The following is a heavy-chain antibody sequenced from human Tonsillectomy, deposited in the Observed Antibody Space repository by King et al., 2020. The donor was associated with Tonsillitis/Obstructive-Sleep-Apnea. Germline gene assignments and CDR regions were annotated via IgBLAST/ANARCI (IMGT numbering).Heavy chain of an antibody. Sequence: QLVQSGGGVVQPGRALRLSCSASGFTFSSYGMHLVRQAPGKGLEWVAVIWYDGSNKYYAEPVKVRFTISIENSKNTLDLQMNSLVAEDTAVYYCAREGDSIDYWGQGTLVTVSS. CDR3: AREGDSIDY. D-gene: IGHD3-16*01. CDR2: IWYDGSNK. V-gene: IGHV3-33*01. J-gene: IGHJ4*02. CDR1: GFTFSSYG.